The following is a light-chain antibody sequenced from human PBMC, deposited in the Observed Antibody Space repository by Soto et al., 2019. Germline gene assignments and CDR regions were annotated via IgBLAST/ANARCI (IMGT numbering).Light chain of an antibody. CDR1: QSVGSY. J-gene: IGKJ4*01. CDR2: DTS. V-gene: IGKV3-11*01. Sequence: LFFTQSRATLSLSPGERATLSCMASQSVGSYLAWYQQRPGQAPRLLIYDTSNRATGIPARFSGSGSGTDFTLTISNLEPEDFAVYYCQHRVNWPLTFGGGTKVDIK. CDR3: QHRVNWPLT.